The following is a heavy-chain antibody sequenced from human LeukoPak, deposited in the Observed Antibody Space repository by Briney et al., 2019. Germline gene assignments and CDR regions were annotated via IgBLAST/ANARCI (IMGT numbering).Heavy chain of an antibody. J-gene: IGHJ4*02. D-gene: IGHD2-2*01. CDR2: INPNSGDT. CDR1: GYTFTGYH. Sequence: ASVKVSCKASGYTFTGYHVHWVRQAPGQGLEWMGRINPNSGDTSYAQKFQGRATMTRDTSISTAYVELSRLRSDDTAVYYCARDYCSSTSCLFDYWGQGTLVTVSS. CDR3: ARDYCSSTSCLFDY. V-gene: IGHV1-2*06.